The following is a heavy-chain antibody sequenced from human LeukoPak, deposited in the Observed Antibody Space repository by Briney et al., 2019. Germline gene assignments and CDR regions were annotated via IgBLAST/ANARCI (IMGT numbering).Heavy chain of an antibody. CDR3: ARYSSTYYFDF. V-gene: IGHV3-66*02. D-gene: IGHD6-13*01. Sequence: GGSLRLSCAASAFTVSSNYMSWVRQAPGKGLEWVSVIYSGGSTYYADSVKGRFTISRDNSKNTLYLQMNSLRAEDTAVYYCARYSSTYYFDFWGQGTLVTVSS. CDR1: AFTVSSNY. J-gene: IGHJ4*02. CDR2: IYSGGST.